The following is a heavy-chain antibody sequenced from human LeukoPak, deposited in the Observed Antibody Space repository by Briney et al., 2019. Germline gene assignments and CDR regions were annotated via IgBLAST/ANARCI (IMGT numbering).Heavy chain of an antibody. D-gene: IGHD6-19*01. CDR2: IIPVFGTA. CDR3: ARNLAVGPPWRFDP. CDR1: GGTFSSYA. V-gene: IGHV1-69*13. J-gene: IGHJ5*02. Sequence: ASVKVSCKASGGTFSSYAISWVRQAPGQGLEWMGGIIPVFGTANYAQKFQGRVTITADESTSTAYMELSSLRSEDTAVYYCARNLAVGPPWRFDPWGQGTLVTVSS.